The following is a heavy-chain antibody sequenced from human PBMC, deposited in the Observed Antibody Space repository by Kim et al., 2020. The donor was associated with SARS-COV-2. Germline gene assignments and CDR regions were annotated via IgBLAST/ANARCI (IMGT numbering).Heavy chain of an antibody. CDR3: ANRGMDV. Sequence: SGGSTRYAKKFQGRVTMLRDTSTSTVYMELSSLRSEDTAVYYCANRGMDVWGQGTTVTVSS. V-gene: IGHV1-46*01. J-gene: IGHJ6*02. D-gene: IGHD3-10*01. CDR2: SGGST.